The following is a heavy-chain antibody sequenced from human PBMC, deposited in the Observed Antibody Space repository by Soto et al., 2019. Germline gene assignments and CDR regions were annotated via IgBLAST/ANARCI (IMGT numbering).Heavy chain of an antibody. Sequence: PGESMRVSCKGSGYRITSYLIGWVSKMPGKGLEWMGIIYPGDSDTRYSPSFQGQVTISADKSISTAYLQWSSLKASDTAMYYCASPAGYGPYFDYLGQGTLVTVSS. J-gene: IGHJ4*02. CDR2: IYPGDSDT. CDR1: GYRITSYL. V-gene: IGHV5-51*03. D-gene: IGHD2-15*01. CDR3: ASPAGYGPYFDY.